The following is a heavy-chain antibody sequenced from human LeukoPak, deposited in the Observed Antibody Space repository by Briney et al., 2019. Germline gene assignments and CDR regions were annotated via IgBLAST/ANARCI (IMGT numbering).Heavy chain of an antibody. Sequence: PGGSLRLSCAASGFTFSSYGMHWVRQAPGKGLEWVAVISYDGSNKYYADSVKGRFTISRDNSKNTLYLQMSSLRAEDTAVYYCAKVRTQWELSHGPNDYWGQGTLVTVSS. D-gene: IGHD1-26*01. J-gene: IGHJ4*02. V-gene: IGHV3-30*18. CDR2: ISYDGSNK. CDR1: GFTFSSYG. CDR3: AKVRTQWELSHGPNDY.